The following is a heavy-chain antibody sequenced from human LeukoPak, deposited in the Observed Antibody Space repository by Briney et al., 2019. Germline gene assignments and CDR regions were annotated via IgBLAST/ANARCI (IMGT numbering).Heavy chain of an antibody. CDR3: ARGPIYYYDSSGHEGLDP. D-gene: IGHD3-22*01. V-gene: IGHV1-69*04. CDR1: GGTFSSYA. Sequence: ASVKVSCKASGGTFSSYAISWVRQAPGQGLEWMGRIIPILGIANYAQKFQGRVTITADKSTSTAYMELSSLRSEDTAVYYCARGPIYYYDSSGHEGLDPWGQGTLVTVSS. J-gene: IGHJ5*02. CDR2: IIPILGIA.